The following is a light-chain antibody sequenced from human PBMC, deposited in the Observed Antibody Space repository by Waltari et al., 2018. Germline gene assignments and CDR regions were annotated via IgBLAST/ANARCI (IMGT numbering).Light chain of an antibody. J-gene: IGLJ2*01. CDR1: SSDVGSYSL. Sequence: QSALTQPASVSGSPGQSITISCTGTSSDVGSYSLVSWYQQHSGKAPKLMIFEVSKRPSGVSDRFSGSKSGNTASLTISGLQAEDEADYYCCSYAGSSTFVVFGGGTKLTVI. CDR2: EVS. CDR3: CSYAGSSTFVV. V-gene: IGLV2-23*02.